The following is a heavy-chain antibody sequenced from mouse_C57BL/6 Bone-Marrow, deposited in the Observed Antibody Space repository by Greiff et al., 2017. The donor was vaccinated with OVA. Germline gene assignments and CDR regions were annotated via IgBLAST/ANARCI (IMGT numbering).Heavy chain of an antibody. Sequence: QVQLQQSGPELVKPGASVKLSCKASGYTFTSYDIHWVKQRPGKGLEWIGWIYPRDSSTKYNEKFKGKATLTVDTSDSSAYMELHSLTSEDSAVYFCARSGGYYAMDYWGQGTSVTVSS. V-gene: IGHV1-85*01. D-gene: IGHD3-1*01. CDR1: GYTFTSYD. J-gene: IGHJ4*01. CDR3: ARSGGYYAMDY. CDR2: IYPRDSST.